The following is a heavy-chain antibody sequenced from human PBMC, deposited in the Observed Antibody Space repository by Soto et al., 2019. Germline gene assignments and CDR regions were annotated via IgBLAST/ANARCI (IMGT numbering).Heavy chain of an antibody. CDR1: GIIFSNSA. V-gene: IGHV1-58*01. D-gene: IGHD2-15*01. Sequence: SVKDSCKTSGIIFSNSAVQWVRQARGQRLEWLGYIIIAGGGTKYSQNLQGKITITRDMSTNTACMELSSLRSEDTAIYYCAAELYSGGRCCSFDIWGQVTRVTL. CDR2: IIIAGGGT. CDR3: AAELYSGGRCCSFDI. J-gene: IGHJ3*02.